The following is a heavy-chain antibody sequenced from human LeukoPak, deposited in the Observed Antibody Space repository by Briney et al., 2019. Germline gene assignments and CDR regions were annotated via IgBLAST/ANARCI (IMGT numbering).Heavy chain of an antibody. CDR2: IIGSGGST. CDR1: GFTFSSYA. V-gene: IGHV3-23*01. J-gene: IGHJ4*02. D-gene: IGHD3-3*01. CDR3: AGRYYDFWSDFDY. Sequence: GGSLRLSCAASGFTFSSYAMSWVRQAPGKGLEWVSAIIGSGGSTYYADSVKGRFTISRDNSKNTLYLQMNSLRAEDTAVYYCAGRYYDFWSDFDYWGQGTLVTVSS.